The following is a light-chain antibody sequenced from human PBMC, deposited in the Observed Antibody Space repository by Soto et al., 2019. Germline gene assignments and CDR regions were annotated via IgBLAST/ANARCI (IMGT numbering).Light chain of an antibody. CDR3: QQYYSTPLT. J-gene: IGKJ5*01. V-gene: IGKV4-1*01. Sequence: DIVMTHSPYSLAVSLGERATINCKSSQGVLDGSNTKNYLGCYQQKPGQPPKLRIYWASTRESGVPDRFSGSGSGTDLTLTISSLQAEDVAGYYCQQYYSTPLTFGQGTRLE. CDR2: WAS. CDR1: QGVLDGSNTKNY.